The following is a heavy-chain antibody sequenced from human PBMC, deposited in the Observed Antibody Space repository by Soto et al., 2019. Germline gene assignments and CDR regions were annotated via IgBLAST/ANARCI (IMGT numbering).Heavy chain of an antibody. J-gene: IGHJ6*02. V-gene: IGHV3-30*18. D-gene: IGHD3-10*01. CDR1: GFTVCSYA. CDR3: AKGRGMGDYGMDV. CDR2: ISYDGSNK. Sequence: PGGSTRLSCAASGFTVCSYAMSWVRQDPGKGLEWVAVISYDGSNKYYADSVKGRFTISRDNSKNTLYLQMNSLRAEDTAVYYCAKGRGMGDYGMDVWGQGTTVTVSS.